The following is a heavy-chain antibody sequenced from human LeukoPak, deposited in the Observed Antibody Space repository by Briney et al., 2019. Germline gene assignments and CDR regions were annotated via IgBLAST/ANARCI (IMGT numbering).Heavy chain of an antibody. CDR3: ARGGPDYDFWSGQV. Sequence: GASVKVSCKASGYTFTSYGISWVRQAPGQGLEWMGGIIPIFGTANYAQKFQGRVTITADKSTSTAYMELSSLRSEDTAVYYCARGGPDYDFWSGQVWGQGTLVTVSS. CDR1: GYTFTSYG. CDR2: IIPIFGTA. V-gene: IGHV1-69*06. J-gene: IGHJ4*02. D-gene: IGHD3-3*01.